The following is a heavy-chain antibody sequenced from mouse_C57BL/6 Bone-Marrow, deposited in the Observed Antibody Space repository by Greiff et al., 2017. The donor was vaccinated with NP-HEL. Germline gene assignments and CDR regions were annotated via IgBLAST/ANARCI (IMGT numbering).Heavy chain of an antibody. D-gene: IGHD1-1*01. J-gene: IGHJ3*01. CDR1: GFSITSGYY. Sequence: EVKLMESGPGLVKPSQSLSLTCSVTGFSITSGYYWNWLRHFPGNILEWMGYISYDGSNYYTPSLKNRISITRDTSKNQFFLKLNSVTTEDTATYYCARDYYGSSFFADWGQGTLVTVSA. CDR3: ARDYYGSSFFAD. CDR2: ISYDGSN. V-gene: IGHV3-6*01.